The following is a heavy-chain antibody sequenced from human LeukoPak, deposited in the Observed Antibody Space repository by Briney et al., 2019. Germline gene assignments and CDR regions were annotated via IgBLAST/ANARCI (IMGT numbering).Heavy chain of an antibody. J-gene: IGHJ3*02. CDR1: GYTFTGYY. Sequence: AASVKVSCKASGYTFTGYYMHWVRQAPGQGLEWMGRINPNSGGTNYAQKFQGRVTMTRDTSISTAYMELSRLRSDDTAVYYCARDRGRYCSGGSCKSDAFDIWGQGTMVTVSS. V-gene: IGHV1-2*06. D-gene: IGHD2-15*01. CDR3: ARDRGRYCSGGSCKSDAFDI. CDR2: INPNSGGT.